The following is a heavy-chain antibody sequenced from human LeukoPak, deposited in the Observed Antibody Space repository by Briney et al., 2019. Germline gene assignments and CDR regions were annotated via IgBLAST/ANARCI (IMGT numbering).Heavy chain of an antibody. Sequence: SVKVSCKGSGGTFSSYAINWVRQAPGQGLEWMGRIIPLLGVTNYAPKFQDRLTITAGKSTGTAYMELDSLRSEDTAMYYCASEPSRLDNWDGDSWGQGTLVTVSS. CDR1: GGTFSSYA. V-gene: IGHV1-69*04. CDR2: IIPLLGVT. CDR3: ASEPSRLDNWDGDS. J-gene: IGHJ4*02. D-gene: IGHD1-20*01.